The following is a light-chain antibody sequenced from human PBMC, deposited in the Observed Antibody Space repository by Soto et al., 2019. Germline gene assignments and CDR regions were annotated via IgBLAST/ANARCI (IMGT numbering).Light chain of an antibody. V-gene: IGKV3-15*01. J-gene: IGKJ4*01. CDR2: FAS. CDR3: LQFTAWPLT. Sequence: IVMTQSPATLSVSPGEEATLSCRASQTVYNNLAWYQQKPGQAPRLLVYFASTRATGVPARFSGSGFGTEFSLTISSLQSEDFALYYWLQFTAWPLTFGGGTKVETK. CDR1: QTVYNN.